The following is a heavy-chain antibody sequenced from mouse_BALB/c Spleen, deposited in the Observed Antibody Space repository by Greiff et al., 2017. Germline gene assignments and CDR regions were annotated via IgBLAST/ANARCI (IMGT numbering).Heavy chain of an antibody. D-gene: IGHD1-1*01. J-gene: IGHJ2*01. V-gene: IGHV1-87*01. CDR3: ARSTTGDY. Sequence: VQLQQSGAELARPGASVKLSCKASGYTFTSYWMQWVKQRPGQGLEWIGAIYPGDGDTRYTQKFKGQATLTADKSSSTAYMQLSSLASEDSAVYYCARSTTGDYWGQGTTLTVSA. CDR1: GYTFTSYW. CDR2: IYPGDGDT.